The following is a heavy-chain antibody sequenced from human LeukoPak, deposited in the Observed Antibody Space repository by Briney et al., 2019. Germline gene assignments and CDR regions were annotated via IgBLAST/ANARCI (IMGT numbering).Heavy chain of an antibody. J-gene: IGHJ4*02. Sequence: ASVKVSCKASGYTFTSYDINWVRQATGQGLEWMGWMNPNSGNTGYAQKFQGRVTMTRNTSISTAHMELSSLRSEDTAVYYCAGATNGGSGFDYWGQGTLVTVSS. D-gene: IGHD7-27*01. CDR1: GYTFTSYD. V-gene: IGHV1-8*01. CDR2: MNPNSGNT. CDR3: AGATNGGSGFDY.